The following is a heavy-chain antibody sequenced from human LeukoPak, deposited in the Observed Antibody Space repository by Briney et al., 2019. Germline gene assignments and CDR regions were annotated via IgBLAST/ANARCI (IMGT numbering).Heavy chain of an antibody. V-gene: IGHV3-49*04. Sequence: GRSLRLSCTASGFTFGDYAMSWVRQAPGKGLEWVGFIRSKAYGGTTEYAASVKGRFTISRDDSKSIAYLQMNSLKTEDTAVYYCTRDSLDRIAVAGTLDYWGQGTLVTASS. J-gene: IGHJ4*02. CDR2: IRSKAYGGTT. CDR3: TRDSLDRIAVAGTLDY. D-gene: IGHD6-19*01. CDR1: GFTFGDYA.